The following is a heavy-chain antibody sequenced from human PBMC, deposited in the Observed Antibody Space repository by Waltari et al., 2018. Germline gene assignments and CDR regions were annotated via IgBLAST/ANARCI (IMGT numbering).Heavy chain of an antibody. CDR2: MNPNSGNT. V-gene: IGHV1-8*01. D-gene: IGHD6-19*01. J-gene: IGHJ5*02. CDR1: GYTFTSYD. Sequence: QVQLVQSGAEVKKPGASVKVSCKASGYTFTSYDINWVRQATGQGLEWMGWMNPNSGNTGYAQKFQGRVTMTRNTSISTAYMELSSLRSEDTAVYYCAREGAPFNYSSGWGWFDPWGQGTLVTVSS. CDR3: AREGAPFNYSSGWGWFDP.